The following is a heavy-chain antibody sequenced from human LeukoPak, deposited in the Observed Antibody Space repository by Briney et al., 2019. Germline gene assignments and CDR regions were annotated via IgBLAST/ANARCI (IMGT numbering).Heavy chain of an antibody. Sequence: GGSLRLSCAASGFTFDDYGMSWVRQAPGKGLEWVSGINWNGGSTGYADSVKGRFTISRDNAKNSLYLQMNSLRAEDTAVYYCAKDKRALLHYMDVWGKGTTVTISS. D-gene: IGHD2-21*02. V-gene: IGHV3-20*04. CDR3: AKDKRALLHYMDV. J-gene: IGHJ6*03. CDR2: INWNGGST. CDR1: GFTFDDYG.